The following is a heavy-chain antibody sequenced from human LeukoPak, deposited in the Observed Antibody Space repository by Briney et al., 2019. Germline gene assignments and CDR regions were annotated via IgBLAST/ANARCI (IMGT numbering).Heavy chain of an antibody. J-gene: IGHJ4*02. Sequence: PSETLSLTCAVYGGSFSGYYWSWIRQPPGKGLEWIGEINHSGSTDYNPSLKSRVTISVDTSKNQFSLKLSSVTAADTAVYYCARGPRGPEGSSWSYWGQGTLVTVSS. CDR1: GGSFSGYY. D-gene: IGHD6-13*01. CDR3: ARGPRGPEGSSWSY. V-gene: IGHV4-34*01. CDR2: INHSGST.